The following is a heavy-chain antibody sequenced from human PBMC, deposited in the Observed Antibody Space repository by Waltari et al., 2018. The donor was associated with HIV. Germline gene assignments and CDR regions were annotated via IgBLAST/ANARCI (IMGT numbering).Heavy chain of an antibody. D-gene: IGHD2-21*02. CDR3: ARGFGCGGDCYYFDY. CDR1: GFSVLSNY. Sequence: VQLVESGGGVIQLGGSSSLTCGAFGFSVLSNYMSWVRKPPGKGLECVSVIYSGGSTYYADSVNGRFTISRDNSKNTLYLQMNSLRAEDTAVYYCARGFGCGGDCYYFDYWGQGTLVTVSS. J-gene: IGHJ4*02. V-gene: IGHV3-53*01. CDR2: IYSGGST.